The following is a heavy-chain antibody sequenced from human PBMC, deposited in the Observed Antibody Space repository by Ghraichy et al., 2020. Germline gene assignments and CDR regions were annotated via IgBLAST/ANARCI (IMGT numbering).Heavy chain of an antibody. CDR1: GFTSSGSA. D-gene: IGHD4-23*01. CDR2: ITSKINGFTA. CDR3: TKGYGDNKRPFDY. V-gene: IGHV3-73*01. Sequence: GGSLRLSCAASGFTSSGSAMHWVRQASGKGLEWVGRITSKINGFTATYAASVKGRFTISRDDSKNTAYLQMNSRKTEDTAVYYCTKGYGDNKRPFDYWGQGTLVTVSS. J-gene: IGHJ4*02.